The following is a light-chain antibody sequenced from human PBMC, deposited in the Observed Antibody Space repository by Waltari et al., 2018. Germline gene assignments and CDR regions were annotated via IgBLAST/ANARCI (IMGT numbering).Light chain of an antibody. V-gene: IGKV1-39*01. Sequence: DIQMTQSPASLSASVGDRVTITCRASQSIRSYLNWYQKKPGKAPKLLIFAASSLRSEVPSRFSGSGSGTDFALTISSLQPEDFATYFCQQSYSTVVTFGQGTKLEI. CDR1: QSIRSY. CDR3: QQSYSTVVT. CDR2: AAS. J-gene: IGKJ2*01.